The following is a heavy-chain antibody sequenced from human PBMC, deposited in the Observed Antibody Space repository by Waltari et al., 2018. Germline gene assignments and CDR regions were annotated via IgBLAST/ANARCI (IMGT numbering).Heavy chain of an antibody. CDR2: IIPIFGTA. Sequence: QVQLVQSGAEVKKPGSSVKVSCKPSAGTFSRYAISWVRQAPGQGLEWMGGIIPIFGTANYAQKFQGRVTITADESTSTAYMELSSLRSEDTAVYYCASEGITGTSDAFDIWGQGTMVTVSS. J-gene: IGHJ3*02. CDR3: ASEGITGTSDAFDI. D-gene: IGHD1-20*01. CDR1: AGTFSRYA. V-gene: IGHV1-69*12.